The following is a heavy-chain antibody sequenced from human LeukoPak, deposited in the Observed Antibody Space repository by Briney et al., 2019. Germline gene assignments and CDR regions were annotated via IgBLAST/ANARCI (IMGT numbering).Heavy chain of an antibody. D-gene: IGHD6-6*01. V-gene: IGHV3-48*03. CDR1: GFTFSSYE. CDR2: ISSSGSTI. CDR3: ARGTLDSSSSTLEGYYYMDV. Sequence: GGSLRLSCAASGFTFSSYEMNWVCQAPGKGLEWVSYISSSGSTIYYADSVKGRFTISRDNAKNSLYLQMNSLRAEDTAVYYRARGTLDSSSSTLEGYYYMDVWGKGTTVTVSS. J-gene: IGHJ6*03.